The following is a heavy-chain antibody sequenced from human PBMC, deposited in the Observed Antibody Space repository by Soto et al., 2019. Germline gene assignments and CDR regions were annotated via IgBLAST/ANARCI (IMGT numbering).Heavy chain of an antibody. V-gene: IGHV4-59*01. D-gene: IGHD2-21*02. J-gene: IGHJ6*02. CDR1: GACISRYY. Sequence: SETLSLTCTVSGACISRYYWRGIRQSPGKGLEWVGYLYNTGSTIYNPSLKSRVTISVDTSKNQFSLKMNSVTAADTAVYYCARYRCGYCGVDYYQLDLSCQGTTVTISS. CDR3: ARYRCGYCGVDYYQLDL. CDR2: LYNTGST.